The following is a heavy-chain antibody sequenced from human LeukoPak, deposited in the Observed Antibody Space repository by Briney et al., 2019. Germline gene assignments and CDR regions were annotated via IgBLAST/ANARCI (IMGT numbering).Heavy chain of an antibody. CDR3: ARHSRSVYSVDP. D-gene: IGHD3-10*02. CDR2: MFYSGNT. CDR1: GGSISSTPYY. Sequence: SETLSLTCTVSGGSISSTPYYWGWIRQPPGKGLEWIGGMFYSGNTYYNPSLKSRVTISVDTSKNHFSLKLSYVTAADTAVYYCARHSRSVYSVDPWGQGTLVTVSS. V-gene: IGHV4-39*01. J-gene: IGHJ5*02.